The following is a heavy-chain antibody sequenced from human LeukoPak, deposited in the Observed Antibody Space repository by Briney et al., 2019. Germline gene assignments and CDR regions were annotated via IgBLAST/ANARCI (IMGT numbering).Heavy chain of an antibody. CDR3: AKNGPRGSGSPSLIYLDY. CDR2: IRYDGSNK. Sequence: PGGSLRLSCAASGFTFSSYGMHWVRQAPGKGLEWVAFIRYDGSNKYYADSVKGRFTISRDNSKNTLYLQMNSLRAEDTAVYYCAKNGPRGSGSPSLIYLDYWGQGTLVTVSS. D-gene: IGHD3-10*01. V-gene: IGHV3-30*02. CDR1: GFTFSSYG. J-gene: IGHJ4*02.